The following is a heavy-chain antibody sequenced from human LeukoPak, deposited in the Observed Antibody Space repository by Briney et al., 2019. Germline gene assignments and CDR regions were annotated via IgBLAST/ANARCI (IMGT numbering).Heavy chain of an antibody. V-gene: IGHV3-23*01. CDR3: AKRRYCDDINCRDFDC. CDR1: GFTFNSYA. D-gene: IGHD2-15*01. J-gene: IGHJ4*02. Sequence: PGGSLRLSCAASGFTFNSYAMSWDRQAPGQGLEWVSAVSADGDYTYYADSVKGRFSISRDNSKNTLYLQMNSLRVGDTAVYYCAKRRYCDDINCRDFDCWGQGTLVTVSS. CDR2: VSADGDYT.